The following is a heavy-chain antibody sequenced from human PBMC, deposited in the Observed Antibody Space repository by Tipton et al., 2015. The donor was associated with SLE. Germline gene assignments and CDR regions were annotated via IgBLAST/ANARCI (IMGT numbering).Heavy chain of an antibody. CDR2: IYHSGGA. Sequence: TLSLTCTVSGGSVTTYCWTWIRQPPGKGLEWIGDIYHSGGANYNPSLKSRVTISVDKSKNQFSLNLSSVTAADTAVYFCARALPPYYYYGIDVWGEGTTVTVSS. CDR3: ARALPPYYYYGIDV. CDR1: GGSVTTYC. J-gene: IGHJ6*04. V-gene: IGHV4-59*02. D-gene: IGHD2-15*01.